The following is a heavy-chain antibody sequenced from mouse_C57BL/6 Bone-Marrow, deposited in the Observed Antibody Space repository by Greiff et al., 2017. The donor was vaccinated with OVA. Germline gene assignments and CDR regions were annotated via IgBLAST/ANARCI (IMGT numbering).Heavy chain of an antibody. V-gene: IGHV3-6*01. J-gene: IGHJ3*01. D-gene: IGHD1-2*01. CDR1: GYSITSGYY. CDR3: ARDDGSRFAY. CDR2: ISYDGSN. Sequence: ESGPGLVKPSQSLSLTCSVTGYSITSGYYWNWIRQFPGNKLEWMGYISYDGSNNYNPSLKNRISITRDTSKNQFFLKLNSVTTEDTATYYCARDDGSRFAYWGQGTLVTVSA.